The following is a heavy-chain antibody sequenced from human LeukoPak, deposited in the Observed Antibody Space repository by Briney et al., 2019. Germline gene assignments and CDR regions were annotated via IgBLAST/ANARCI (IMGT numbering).Heavy chain of an antibody. Sequence: GASVKVSCKASGYTFTSYWIQWVRQAPGQGLEWMGSINPSDGSIAYAHRFQGRVAMTRDTSTSIVYMDLSSLRSEDTAVYYCAKAPRNSSTMLDYWGQGTLLTVSS. D-gene: IGHD6-13*01. V-gene: IGHV1-46*01. CDR2: INPSDGSI. CDR3: AKAPRNSSTMLDY. CDR1: GYTFTSYW. J-gene: IGHJ4*02.